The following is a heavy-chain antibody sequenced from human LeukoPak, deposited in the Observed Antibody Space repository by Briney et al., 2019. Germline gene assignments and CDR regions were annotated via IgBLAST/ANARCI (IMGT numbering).Heavy chain of an antibody. CDR2: IYTTGGT. V-gene: IGHV3-53*01. J-gene: IGHJ4*02. CDR3: ARRAGDYSHPYDY. CDR1: GFTVSGNY. D-gene: IGHD3-22*01. Sequence: GGSLRLSCAVSGFTVSGNYMSWVRQAPGKGLEWVSFIYTTGGTHNSDSVKGRFTISRDSSKNTLYLQMNSLRAEDTAVYYCARRAGDYSHPYDYWGQGTLVTVSS.